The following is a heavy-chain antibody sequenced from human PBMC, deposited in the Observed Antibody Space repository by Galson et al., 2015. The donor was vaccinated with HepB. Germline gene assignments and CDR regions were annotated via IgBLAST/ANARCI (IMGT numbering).Heavy chain of an antibody. Sequence: SVRVSCKASGYTFTSYYMHWVRQAPGQGLEWLGIISPSGDSTTYAQKFQGRVTMTRDTSTTTVYMELSSLRSEDTAVYYCAKDTGTFARDYWGQGTLVTVSS. D-gene: IGHD2-8*02. J-gene: IGHJ4*02. CDR3: AKDTGTFARDY. CDR1: GYTFTSYY. CDR2: ISPSGDST. V-gene: IGHV1-46*01.